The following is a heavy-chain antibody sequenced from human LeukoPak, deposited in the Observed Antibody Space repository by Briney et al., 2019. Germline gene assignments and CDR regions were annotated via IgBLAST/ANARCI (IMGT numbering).Heavy chain of an antibody. J-gene: IGHJ4*01. Sequence: ASVKVSCKASGYTFTSYDINWVRQATGQGLEWMGWMNPNSGNTGYAQKFQGRVTMTRNTSISTAYTELSSLRSEDTAVYYCASFGYGDYRYYFDYWGQGTLVTVSS. D-gene: IGHD4-17*01. CDR2: MNPNSGNT. V-gene: IGHV1-8*01. CDR1: GYTFTSYD. CDR3: ASFGYGDYRYYFDY.